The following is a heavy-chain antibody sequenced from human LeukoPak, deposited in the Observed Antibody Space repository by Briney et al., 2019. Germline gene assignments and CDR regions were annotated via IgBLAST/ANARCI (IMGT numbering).Heavy chain of an antibody. CDR1: GYSTSSGYF. Sequence: PSETLSLTCAASGYSTSSGYFWGWLRPPPGKGLEWLGSVSDRGINYYNPSLKTRLTVSADISNNQLSLILTLLTAADTAVYYGARLPPIAARTAHFDYWGQGTLVTVSS. D-gene: IGHD6-6*01. CDR3: ARLPPIAARTAHFDY. J-gene: IGHJ4*02. V-gene: IGHV4-38-2*01. CDR2: VSDRGIN.